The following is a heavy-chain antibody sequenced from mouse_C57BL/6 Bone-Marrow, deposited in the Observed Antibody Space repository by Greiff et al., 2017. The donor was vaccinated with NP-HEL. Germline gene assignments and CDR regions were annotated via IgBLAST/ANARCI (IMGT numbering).Heavy chain of an antibody. J-gene: IGHJ3*01. CDR2: IDPSDSYT. CDR1: GYTFTSYW. D-gene: IGHD2-4*01. V-gene: IGHV1-50*01. CDR3: ARWGVYYDYDGVAY. Sequence: QVHVKQPGAELVKPGASVKLSCKASGYTFTSYWMQWVKQRPGQGLEWIGEIDPSDSYTNYNQKFKGKATLTVDTSSSTAYMQLSSLTSEDSAVYYCARWGVYYDYDGVAYWGQGTLVTVSA.